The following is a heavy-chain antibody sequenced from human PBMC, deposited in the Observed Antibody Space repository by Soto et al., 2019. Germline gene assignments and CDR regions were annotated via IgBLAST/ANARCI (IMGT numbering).Heavy chain of an antibody. V-gene: IGHV4-4*02. D-gene: IGHD1-1*01. J-gene: IGHJ5*02. Sequence: SETLSLTCVVSDNSISKDIWWSWVRQPPGKGLEWIGEVHHSKGALYSPSLRSRVTVSADIFANKVSLEVRSIGAADTAVYYCARAAYWNLDSWGQYSISIDVSKNQFFLAVHSVTAADSAVYFCAREVTQLPITVGWFDPWGPGILVTVSS. CDR2: VHHSKGA. CDR1: DNSISKDIW. CDR3: ARAAYWNLDSWGQYSISIDVSKNQFFLAVHSVTAADSAVYFCAREVTQLPITVGWFDP.